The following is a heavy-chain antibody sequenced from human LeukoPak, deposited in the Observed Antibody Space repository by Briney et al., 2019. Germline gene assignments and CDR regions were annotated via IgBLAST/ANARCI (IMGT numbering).Heavy chain of an antibody. CDR1: GFTFSSYS. CDR3: ARDLLYCSGGSCYSDYYYYYGMDV. V-gene: IGHV3-21*01. Sequence: GSLRLSCAASGFTFSSYSMNWVRQAPGKGLEWVSSISSSSSYIYYADSVKGRFTISRDNAKNSLYLQMNSLRAEDTAVYYCARDLLYCSGGSCYSDYYYYYGMDVWGQGTTVTVSS. CDR2: ISSSSSYI. J-gene: IGHJ6*02. D-gene: IGHD2-15*01.